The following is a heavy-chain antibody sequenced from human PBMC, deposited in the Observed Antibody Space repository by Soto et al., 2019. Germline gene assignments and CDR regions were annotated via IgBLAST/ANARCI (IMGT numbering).Heavy chain of an antibody. J-gene: IGHJ4*02. V-gene: IGHV5-51*01. D-gene: IGHD3-9*01. Sequence: GESLKISCKGSGYSFTSYWIGWVRQMPGKGLEWMGIIYPGDSDTRYSPSFQGQVTISADKSISTAYLQWSSLKASDTAMYYCARTYYDILSCYPTQWEFDYWGQGTLVTVSS. CDR2: IYPGDSDT. CDR3: ARTYYDILSCYPTQWEFDY. CDR1: GYSFTSYW.